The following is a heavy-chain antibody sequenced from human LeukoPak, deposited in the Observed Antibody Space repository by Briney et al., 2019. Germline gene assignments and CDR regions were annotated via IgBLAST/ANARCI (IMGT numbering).Heavy chain of an antibody. V-gene: IGHV1-69*13. CDR1: GGTFSSYA. CDR2: IIPIFGTA. D-gene: IGHD5-18*01. Sequence: SVKVPCKASGGTFSSYAISWVRQAPGQGLEWMGGIIPIFGTANYAQKFQGRVTITADESTSTAYMELSSLRSEDTAVYYCARVLRVDTARVEEYYFDYWGQGTLVTVSS. J-gene: IGHJ4*02. CDR3: ARVLRVDTARVEEYYFDY.